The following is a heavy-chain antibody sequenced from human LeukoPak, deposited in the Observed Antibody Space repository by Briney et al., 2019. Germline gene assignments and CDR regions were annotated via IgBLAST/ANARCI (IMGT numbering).Heavy chain of an antibody. CDR1: GGSFSVYY. CDR2: INHSGST. Sequence: SETLSLTCAVYGGSFSVYYWSWIRQPPGKGLEWIGEINHSGSTNYNPSLKSRVTISVDTSKNQFSLKLSSVTAADTAVYYCARVFGMDSSSWYVYYYYYMDVWGKGTTVTVSS. V-gene: IGHV4-34*01. J-gene: IGHJ6*03. CDR3: ARVFGMDSSSWYVYYYYYMDV. D-gene: IGHD6-13*01.